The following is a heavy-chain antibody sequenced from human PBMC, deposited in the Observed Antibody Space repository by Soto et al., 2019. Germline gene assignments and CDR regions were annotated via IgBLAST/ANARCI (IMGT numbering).Heavy chain of an antibody. V-gene: IGHV3-33*01. CDR3: AREREYYDESSGLGY. Sequence: QVQLVESGGGVVQPGRSLRLSCAASGFTFSSYGMHWVRQAPGKGLEWVAVIWYDGSNKYYADSVKGRFTISRDNSKNTLYLQMNSLRAEDMAVYYGAREREYYDESSGLGYWGQGTLVTVSS. D-gene: IGHD3-22*01. J-gene: IGHJ4*02. CDR2: IWYDGSNK. CDR1: GFTFSSYG.